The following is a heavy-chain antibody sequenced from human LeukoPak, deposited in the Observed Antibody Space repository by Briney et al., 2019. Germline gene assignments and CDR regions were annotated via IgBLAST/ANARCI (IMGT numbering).Heavy chain of an antibody. Sequence: PSETLSLTCAVYGGSFSGYYWSWIRQPPGKGLEWIGEINHSGSTNYNPSLKSRVTISVDTSKNQFFLKLSSVTAADTAVYYCARGAQYYDYIWGSYRTYYFDYWGQGTLVTVSS. J-gene: IGHJ4*02. CDR3: ARGAQYYDYIWGSYRTYYFDY. D-gene: IGHD3-16*02. CDR2: INHSGST. CDR1: GGSFSGYY. V-gene: IGHV4-34*01.